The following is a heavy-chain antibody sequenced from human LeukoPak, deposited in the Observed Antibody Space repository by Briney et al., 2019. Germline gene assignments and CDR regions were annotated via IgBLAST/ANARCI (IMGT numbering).Heavy chain of an antibody. CDR3: ARGIRHLRLDD. V-gene: IGHV1-46*01. Sequence: ASVKVSCKASGYSFTSSYIHWVRQAPGQGLEWMGLISPSGGGTTYAQQFQGRLTLTRDMSSSTVYVEMTSLTSADTAVYYCARGIRHLRLDDWGQGTLVTVSS. J-gene: IGHJ4*02. CDR2: ISPSGGGT. CDR1: GYSFTSSY.